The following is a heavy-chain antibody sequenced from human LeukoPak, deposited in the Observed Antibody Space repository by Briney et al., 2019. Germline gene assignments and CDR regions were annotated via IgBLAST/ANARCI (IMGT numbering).Heavy chain of an antibody. J-gene: IGHJ3*02. V-gene: IGHV3-30-3*01. CDR1: GFTFSSYA. CDR2: ISYDGSNK. CDR3: ARGGRLDAFDI. Sequence: GGSLRLSCAASGFTFSSYAMHWVRQAPGKGLEWVAVISYDGSNKYYADSVKGRFTISRDNSKNTLYLQMNSLRAEDTAVYYCARGGRLDAFDIWGQGTMDTVSS. D-gene: IGHD2-15*01.